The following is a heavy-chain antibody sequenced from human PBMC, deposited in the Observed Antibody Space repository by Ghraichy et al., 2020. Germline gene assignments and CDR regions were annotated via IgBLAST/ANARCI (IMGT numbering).Heavy chain of an antibody. Sequence: GGSLRLSCAASGFTFSYYGMHWVRQAPGKGLEWVAIVWYAGSNEFYADSVKGRFIISRDNSKNTLYLQMNSLKVEDTAVYYCARDASDYYDKSAYVDYWGQGTLVTVSS. J-gene: IGHJ4*02. V-gene: IGHV3-33*01. D-gene: IGHD3-22*01. CDR3: ARDASDYYDKSAYVDY. CDR2: VWYAGSNE. CDR1: GFTFSYYG.